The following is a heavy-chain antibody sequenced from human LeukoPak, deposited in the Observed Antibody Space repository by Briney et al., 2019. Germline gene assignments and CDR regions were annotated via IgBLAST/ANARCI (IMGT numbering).Heavy chain of an antibody. Sequence: PGGSLRLSCAASGFTFSSYSMNWVRQAPEKGLEWVSSISSSSSHIYYADSVKGRFTISRDNAKNSLYLQMNSLRAEDTAVYYCARDENRRDPPDYWGQGTLVTVSS. CDR3: ARDENRRDPPDY. CDR2: ISSSSSHI. J-gene: IGHJ4*02. CDR1: GFTFSSYS. V-gene: IGHV3-21*01. D-gene: IGHD1-14*01.